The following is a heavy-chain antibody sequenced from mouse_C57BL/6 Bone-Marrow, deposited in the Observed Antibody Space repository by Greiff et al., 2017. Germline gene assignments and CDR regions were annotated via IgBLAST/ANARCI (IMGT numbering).Heavy chain of an antibody. CDR3: TDSNYVWFAY. J-gene: IGHJ3*01. V-gene: IGHV14-4*01. CDR2: IDPENGDT. Sequence: EVKLMESGAELVRPGASVKLSCPASGFNIQDAYTHWVKQRPEQGLEWIGWIDPENGDTEYASKFQGKATISADTSSNTAYLQLSSLTSEYTAVYYCTDSNYVWFAYWGQGALVTDSA. CDR1: GFNIQDAY. D-gene: IGHD2-5*01.